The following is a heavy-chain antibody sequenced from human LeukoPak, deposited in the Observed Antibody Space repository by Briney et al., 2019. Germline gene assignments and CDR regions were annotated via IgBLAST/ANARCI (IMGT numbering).Heavy chain of an antibody. CDR1: GDSISIYH. Sequence: SETLSLTCTVSGDSISIYHWSWIRQPAGKGLEWVGRIYTSGNTNYNPSLKSRVTISVDKSKNQLSLKLSSVTAADTAVYYCARKDGDFWGQGTLVTVSS. J-gene: IGHJ4*02. V-gene: IGHV4-4*07. CDR2: IYTSGNT. CDR3: ARKDGDF.